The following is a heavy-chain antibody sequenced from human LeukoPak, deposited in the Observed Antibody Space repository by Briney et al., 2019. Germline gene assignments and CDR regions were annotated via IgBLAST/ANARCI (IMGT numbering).Heavy chain of an antibody. CDR2: INPYSGGT. V-gene: IGHV1-2*06. CDR1: GYTFTDYY. CDR3: ARAGSYGPTDAFDI. J-gene: IGHJ3*02. Sequence: ASVKVSCKASGYTFTDYYMHWVRQAPGQGLEWMGRINPYSGGTNYAQKFQGGVTMTRDTSIATIYMELSRLISNDTAVYYCARAGSYGPTDAFDIWGQGTMVTVSS. D-gene: IGHD3-10*01.